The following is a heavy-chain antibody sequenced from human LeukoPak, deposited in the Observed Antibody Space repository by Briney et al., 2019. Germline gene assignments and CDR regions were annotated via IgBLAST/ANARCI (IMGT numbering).Heavy chain of an antibody. V-gene: IGHV3-53*01. CDR2: IYSGGST. CDR1: GFTVSSNY. Sequence: PGGSLRLSCAASGFTVSSNYMSWVPQAPGKGLEWVSVIYSGGSTYYADSVKGRFTISRDNSKNTLYLQMNSLRAEDTAVYYCARDVYCSSTSCYKDYYYYYMDVWGKGTTVTVSS. CDR3: ARDVYCSSTSCYKDYYYYYMDV. D-gene: IGHD2-2*02. J-gene: IGHJ6*03.